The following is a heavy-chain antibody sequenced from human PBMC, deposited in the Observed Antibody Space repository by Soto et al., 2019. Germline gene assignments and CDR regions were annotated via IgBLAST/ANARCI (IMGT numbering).Heavy chain of an antibody. J-gene: IGHJ3*02. Sequence: GSLRLSCAASGFSFSDYPLSWVRQTPERGLEWVSSISGSGDEVYYADSVRGRFTMSRDNPKNTLYLQMDSLRAEDTAIYYCARRPLGHCTKAVWCGLDIWGQGTVVTVSS. V-gene: IGHV3-23*01. D-gene: IGHD2-8*01. CDR1: GFSFSDYP. CDR3: ARRPLGHCTKAVWCGLDI. CDR2: ISGSGDEV.